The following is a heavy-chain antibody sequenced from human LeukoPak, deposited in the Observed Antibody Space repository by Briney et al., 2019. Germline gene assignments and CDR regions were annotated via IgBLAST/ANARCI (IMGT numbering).Heavy chain of an antibody. J-gene: IGHJ3*02. CDR1: GFTFSSYS. D-gene: IGHD2-15*01. CDR3: ARDYCSGGSCYSESHDAFDI. V-gene: IGHV3-21*01. Sequence: GGSLRLSCAASGFTFSSYSMNWVRQAPGKGLEWVSSISSSSSYIYYADSVKGRFTISRDNAKNSLYLQMNSLRAEDTAVYYCARDYCSGGSCYSESHDAFDIWGQGTMVTVSS. CDR2: ISSSSSYI.